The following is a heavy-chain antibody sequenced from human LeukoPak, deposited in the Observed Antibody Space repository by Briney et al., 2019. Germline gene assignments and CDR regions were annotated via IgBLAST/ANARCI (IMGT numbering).Heavy chain of an antibody. V-gene: IGHV3-48*01. CDR2: ISSSSSTI. CDR1: GFTFSRYS. Sequence: GGSLRLSCAASGFTFSRYSMNWVRQAPGKGLEWVSYISSSSSTIYYADSVKGRFTISRDNAKNSLYLQMNSLRAEDTAVYYCAKEVYSSGWYYFDYWGQGTLVTVSS. CDR3: AKEVYSSGWYYFDY. D-gene: IGHD6-19*01. J-gene: IGHJ4*02.